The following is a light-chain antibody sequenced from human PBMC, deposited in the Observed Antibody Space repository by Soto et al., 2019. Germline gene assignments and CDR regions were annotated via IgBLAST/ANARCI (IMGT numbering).Light chain of an antibody. J-gene: IGLJ1*01. V-gene: IGLV2-23*02. CDR1: KRDVGSYRL. Sequence: PTSVVECNRVEIGSRRTSKKRDVGSYRLVSWYQQHAGKAPNRMIYEVSTRPSGVSNRFSGSKSGNTASLTISGLQAEDEADYYCCSYAGSSTYVFGTGTKVSDL. CDR3: CSYAGSSTYV. CDR2: EVS.